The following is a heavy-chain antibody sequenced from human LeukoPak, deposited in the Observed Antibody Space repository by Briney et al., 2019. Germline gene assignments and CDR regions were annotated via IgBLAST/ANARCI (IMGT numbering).Heavy chain of an antibody. Sequence: GESLKISCKGSGYSFTSYWIGWVRQMPGKGLEWMGIIYPGDSDTRYSPSFQGQVTISADKSISTAYPQWSSLKASDTAMYYSARRGDYCSGGSCHVDYWGQGTLVTVSS. D-gene: IGHD2-15*01. CDR1: GYSFTSYW. CDR3: ARRGDYCSGGSCHVDY. V-gene: IGHV5-51*01. J-gene: IGHJ4*02. CDR2: IYPGDSDT.